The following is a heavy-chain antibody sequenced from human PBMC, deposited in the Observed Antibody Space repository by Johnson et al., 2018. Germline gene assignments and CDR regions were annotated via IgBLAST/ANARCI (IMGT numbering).Heavy chain of an antibody. D-gene: IGHD5-24*01. CDR3: QRVGRMALWDSFDL. CDR1: GFTFSTYS. CDR2: ISTSSSYI. J-gene: IGHJ3*01. Sequence: VQLVQSGGGLVKPGGSLRLSCAASGFTFSTYSMTWVRQAPGKGLEWVFSISTSSSYINYGAPVKGRFTISRDNAKNSRYLQTTSRRAEDTAIYDCQRVGRMALWDSFDLWGQGTILTVSS. V-gene: IGHV3-21*01.